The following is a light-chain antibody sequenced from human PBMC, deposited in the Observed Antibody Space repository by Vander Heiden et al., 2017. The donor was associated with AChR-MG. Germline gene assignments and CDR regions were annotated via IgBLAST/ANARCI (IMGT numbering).Light chain of an antibody. CDR1: VSNTGSRYD. V-gene: IGLV1-40*01. J-gene: IGLJ3*02. Sequence: QSVLTQPPSLSGPPRQRVTIPCPGTVSNTGSRYDVQWYQQLPGTAPKLLMYGNSNRPSGVPDRFSGSKSGTSASLAITGLQAEDEADYYCQSYDSSLSTWVFGGGTKLTVL. CDR3: QSYDSSLSTWV. CDR2: GNS.